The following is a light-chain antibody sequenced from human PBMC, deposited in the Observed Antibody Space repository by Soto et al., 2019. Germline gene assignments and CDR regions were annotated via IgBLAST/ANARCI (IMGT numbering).Light chain of an antibody. Sequence: EIVMTQSPATLSVSPGERATLSCRASQSVSSNLAWYQQKPGQAPRLLIYGASTRATGIPARFSGRGSGTELTLTISSLQSQAFAVYYCQQYNNWPPFLTFGGGTKVEIK. CDR3: QQYNNWPPFLT. J-gene: IGKJ4*01. CDR1: QSVSSN. CDR2: GAS. V-gene: IGKV3-15*01.